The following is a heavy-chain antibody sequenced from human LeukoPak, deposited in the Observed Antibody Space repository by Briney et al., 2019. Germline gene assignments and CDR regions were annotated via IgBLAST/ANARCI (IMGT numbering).Heavy chain of an antibody. CDR2: IKEDGTYT. CDR1: GFSFSKYW. V-gene: IGHV3-74*01. CDR3: ARDFDMGITPGDDFDF. Sequence: GGSLRLSCAASGFSFSKYWMRWVRQTPGEGLVWVARIKEDGTYTSYADFVKGRFTISRDNARNTVFLQMNSLRAEDTAVYYCARDFDMGITPGDDFDFWGQGTLVTVSS. J-gene: IGHJ4*02. D-gene: IGHD3-9*01.